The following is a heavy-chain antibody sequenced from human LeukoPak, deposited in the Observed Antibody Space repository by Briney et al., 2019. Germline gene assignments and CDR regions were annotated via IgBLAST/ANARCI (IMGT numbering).Heavy chain of an antibody. J-gene: IGHJ4*02. CDR3: ARGSGYSYGPYDY. V-gene: IGHV4-59*01. CDR2: IYYSGST. Sequence: SETLSLTCSVSGDSMTGYYWSWIRQPPGKGLEWIGYIYYSGSTNYNPSLKSRVSISVDTSKNQFSLKLSSVTAADTAVYYCARGSGYSYGPYDYWGQGTLVTVSS. CDR1: GDSMTGYY. D-gene: IGHD5-18*01.